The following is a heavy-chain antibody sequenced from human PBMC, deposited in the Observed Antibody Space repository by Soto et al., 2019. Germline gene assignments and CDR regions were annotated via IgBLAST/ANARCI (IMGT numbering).Heavy chain of an antibody. V-gene: IGHV3-13*01. CDR1: GFTFSSYN. Sequence: GGSLILSCASSGFTFSSYNMHWVRQATGKGLEWVSAIGTAGDTYYPGSVQGRFTISRKTAKNSSYLQMNSLRYEDTAVYYGARGEATINLYYMDVWGKGTTVTVSS. CDR3: ARGEATINLYYMDV. D-gene: IGHD5-12*01. J-gene: IGHJ6*03. CDR2: IGTAGDT.